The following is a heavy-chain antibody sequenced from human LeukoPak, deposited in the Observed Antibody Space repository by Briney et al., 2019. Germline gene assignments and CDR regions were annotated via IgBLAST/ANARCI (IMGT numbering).Heavy chain of an antibody. J-gene: IGHJ4*02. Sequence: GGSLRLSCAASGFTFRSYGMSWVRQAPGKGLEWVSTINNSGGRTYYADSVKGRFTISRDNSKNTLYLQMNSLTAEDTAIYYCAKGTLAVAALFDYSGQGSLVTVSS. D-gene: IGHD6-19*01. CDR3: AKGTLAVAALFDY. CDR1: GFTFRSYG. V-gene: IGHV3-23*01. CDR2: INNSGGRT.